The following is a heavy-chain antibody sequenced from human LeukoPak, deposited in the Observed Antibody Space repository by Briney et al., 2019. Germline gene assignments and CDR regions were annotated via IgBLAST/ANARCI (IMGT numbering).Heavy chain of an antibody. V-gene: IGHV1-69*04. CDR1: GGTFSSYA. CDR3: AREVAQQQLTQGSWFDP. J-gene: IGHJ5*02. CDR2: IIPILGIA. Sequence: SVKVSCKASGGTFSSYAISWVRQAPGQGLEWMGRIIPILGIANYAQKFQGRVTITADKSTSTAYMELSSLRSEDTAVYYCAREVAQQQLTQGSWFDPWGQGTLVTVSS. D-gene: IGHD6-13*01.